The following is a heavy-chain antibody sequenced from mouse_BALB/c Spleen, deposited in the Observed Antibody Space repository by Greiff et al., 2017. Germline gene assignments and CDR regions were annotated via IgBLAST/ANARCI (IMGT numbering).Heavy chain of an antibody. CDR3: ARGPGSSYDYYAMDY. CDR2: ISSGSSTI. D-gene: IGHD1-1*01. V-gene: IGHV5-17*02. CDR1: GFTFSSFG. J-gene: IGHJ4*01. Sequence: DVKLQESGGGLVQPGGSRKLSCAASGFTFSSFGMHWVRQAPEKGLEWVAYISSGSSTIYYADTVKGRFTISRDNPKNTLFLQMTSLRSEDTAMYYCARGPGSSYDYYAMDYWGQGTSVTVSS.